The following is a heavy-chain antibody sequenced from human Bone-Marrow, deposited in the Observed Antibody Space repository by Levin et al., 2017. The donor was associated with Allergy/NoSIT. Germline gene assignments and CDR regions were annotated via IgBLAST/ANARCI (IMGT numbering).Heavy chain of an antibody. CDR2: IDTSGDT. V-gene: IGHV3-13*01. CDR1: GFSFSSYD. Sequence: GESLKISCAASGFSFSSYDMFWVRQGTGKGLEWVSIIDTSGDTYYPDSVAGRFRISRENAKNSLYLEMNNLRAGDTAVYYCARAVAGKGFYFGMGVWGQGTTVTVSS. CDR3: ARAVAGKGFYFGMGV. D-gene: IGHD6-19*01. J-gene: IGHJ6*02.